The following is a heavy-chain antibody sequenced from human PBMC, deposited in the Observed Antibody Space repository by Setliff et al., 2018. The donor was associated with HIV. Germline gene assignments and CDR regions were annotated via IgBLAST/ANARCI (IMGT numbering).Heavy chain of an antibody. CDR3: ARLSGGMVPNY. J-gene: IGHJ4*02. CDR2: IHHSGTA. CDR1: GGSITRTPYY. D-gene: IGHD3-10*01. Sequence: SETLSLTCTVSGGSITRTPYYWGWIRQPPGKGLEWIGSIHHSGTAYANPSLKSRVTISVDPSKNQILLRLSSVTAADTAVYYCARLSGGMVPNYWGQGTLVTVS. V-gene: IGHV4-39*01.